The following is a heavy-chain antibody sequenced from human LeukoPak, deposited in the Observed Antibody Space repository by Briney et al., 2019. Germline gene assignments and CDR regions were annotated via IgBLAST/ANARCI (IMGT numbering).Heavy chain of an antibody. D-gene: IGHD6-6*01. V-gene: IGHV3-23*01. CDR2: ISGSGGST. CDR3: AKESRPPYSSSGVRGDY. CDR1: GFTFSSYA. Sequence: GGSLRLSCAASGFTFSSYAMSWVRQAPGKGLEWVSAISGSGGSTYYADSVKGRFTISRDNSKNTLYLQMNSLRAEDTGVYFCAKESRPPYSSSGVRGDYWGQGTLVTVSS. J-gene: IGHJ4*02.